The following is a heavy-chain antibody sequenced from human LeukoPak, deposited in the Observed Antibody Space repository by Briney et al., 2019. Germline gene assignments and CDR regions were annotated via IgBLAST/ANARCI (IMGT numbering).Heavy chain of an antibody. CDR1: GGTFSSYA. CDR3: ARSVQLERLDFDY. V-gene: IGHV1-69*13. J-gene: IGHJ4*02. D-gene: IGHD1-1*01. CDR2: IIPIFGTA. Sequence: ASVKVSCKASGGTFSSYAISWVRQAPGQGLEWMGGIIPIFGTANYAQKFQGRVTITADESTSTAYMEPSSLRSEDTAVYYCARSVQLERLDFDYWGQGTLVTVSS.